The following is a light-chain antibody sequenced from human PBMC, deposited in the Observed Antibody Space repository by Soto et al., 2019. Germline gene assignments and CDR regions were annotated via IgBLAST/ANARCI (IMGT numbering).Light chain of an antibody. V-gene: IGKV1-6*01. CDR1: QGIRND. Sequence: AIQVTQSPSSLSASVGDRVTITCRASQGIRNDLRWYQQKPGKPHKLLIYATARLQSGFPSRFRGSGSDTDFTLTICRLQPEDFANYYLLQDYYYPFTFGCGTKVQIK. CDR3: LQDYYYPFT. J-gene: IGKJ4*01. CDR2: ATA.